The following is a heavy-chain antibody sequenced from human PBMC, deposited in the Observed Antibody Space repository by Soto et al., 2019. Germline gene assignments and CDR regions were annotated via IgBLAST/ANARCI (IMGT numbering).Heavy chain of an antibody. CDR1: GFNFRDFW. V-gene: IGHV3-74*01. J-gene: IGHJ4*02. Sequence: AXGSLILSCEASGFNFRDFWMHLVRQPPGKGPEWVSNIPSDGRDVSYADSVRGRFTISRDDARNTLYLQMSDLRVEDTAIYYCTRDDSGLGIDYWGQGTQVTVSS. CDR2: IPSDGRDV. CDR3: TRDDSGLGIDY. D-gene: IGHD1-26*01.